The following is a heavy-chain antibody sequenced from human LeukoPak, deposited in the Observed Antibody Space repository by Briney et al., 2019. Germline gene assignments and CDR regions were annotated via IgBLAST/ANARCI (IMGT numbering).Heavy chain of an antibody. V-gene: IGHV3-53*01. J-gene: IGHJ5*02. CDR2: IYSGGST. CDR1: GFTFSSYS. CDR3: ARVSRVITNWFDP. Sequence: QPGGSLRLSCAASGFTFSSYSMNWVRQAPGKGLEWVSVIYSGGSTYYADSVKGRFTISRDNSKNTLYLQMNSLRAEDTAVYYCARVSRVITNWFDPWGQGTLVTVSS. D-gene: IGHD2/OR15-2a*01.